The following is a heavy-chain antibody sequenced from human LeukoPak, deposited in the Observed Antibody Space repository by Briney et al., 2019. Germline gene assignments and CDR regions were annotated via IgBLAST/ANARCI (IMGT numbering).Heavy chain of an antibody. CDR3: AREHCAGGYCYFLDY. CDR2: ISHSGST. Sequence: PSETLSLTCSVTDYPISSGYFWGWIRQPPQKGLEWIATISHSGSTYLNPSLKSRVIVSIDASKNQFSLNLTSVTAADTAVYYCAREHCAGGYCYFLDYWGQGTLVTVSS. V-gene: IGHV4-38-2*02. CDR1: DYPISSGYF. D-gene: IGHD3-16*02. J-gene: IGHJ4*02.